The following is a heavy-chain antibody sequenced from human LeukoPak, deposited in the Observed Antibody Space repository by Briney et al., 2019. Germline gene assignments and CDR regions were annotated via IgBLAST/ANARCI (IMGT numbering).Heavy chain of an antibody. D-gene: IGHD6-13*01. V-gene: IGHV1-46*01. CDR3: ASNGGAAAAGPDAFDI. CDR2: INPSGGST. Sequence: ASVKVSCKASGYTFTSYYMHWVLQAPGQGLEWMGIINPSGGSTSYAQKFQGRVTMTRDTSTSTVYMELSSLRSEDTAVYYCASNGGAAAAGPDAFDIWGQGTMVTVSS. J-gene: IGHJ3*02. CDR1: GYTFTSYY.